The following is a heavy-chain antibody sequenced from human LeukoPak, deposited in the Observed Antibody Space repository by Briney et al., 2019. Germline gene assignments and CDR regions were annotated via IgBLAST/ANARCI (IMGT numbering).Heavy chain of an antibody. J-gene: IGHJ4*02. CDR1: GYTFSTYF. V-gene: IGHV1-2*02. Sequence: ASVKVSFKTSGYTFSTYFMHWVRQAPGQGLEWMGYIKPNSGVTNYAQKFRGRVTITWDTSIRTAYIELRGLTYGDTATYYCARPTYCGSDCYFNFHYWGQGTLVTVSS. CDR3: ARPTYCGSDCYFNFHY. D-gene: IGHD2-21*02. CDR2: IKPNSGVT.